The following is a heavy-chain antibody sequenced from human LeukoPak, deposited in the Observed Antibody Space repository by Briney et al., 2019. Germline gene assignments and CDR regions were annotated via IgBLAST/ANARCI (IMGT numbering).Heavy chain of an antibody. J-gene: IGHJ3*02. V-gene: IGHV1-69*13. CDR3: AIMKSGYDSSGYRGNDAFDI. CDR1: GGTFISYA. D-gene: IGHD3-22*01. Sequence: SVKVSCKASGGTFISYAISWVRQAPGQGLEWMGGIIPIFGTANYAQKFQGRVTITADESTSTAYMELSSLRSEDTAVYYCAIMKSGYDSSGYRGNDAFDIWGQGTMVTVSS. CDR2: IIPIFGTA.